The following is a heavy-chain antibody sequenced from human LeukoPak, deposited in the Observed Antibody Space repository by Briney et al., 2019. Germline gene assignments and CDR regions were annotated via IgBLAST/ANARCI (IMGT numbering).Heavy chain of an antibody. D-gene: IGHD4-17*01. CDR3: AREDPQTTVPEGMDV. CDR1: GGSISNYY. CDR2: SFFSGST. Sequence: SETLSLTCTVSGGSISNYYWSWIRQPPGQGLERIGYSFFSGSTNYNPSLKSRVTISLDTSKNQFSLQLRSVTAADTAVYYCAREDPQTTVPEGMDVWGQGTTVTVSS. J-gene: IGHJ6*02. V-gene: IGHV4-59*01.